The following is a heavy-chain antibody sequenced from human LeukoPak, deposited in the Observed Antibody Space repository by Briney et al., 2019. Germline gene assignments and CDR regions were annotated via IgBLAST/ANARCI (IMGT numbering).Heavy chain of an antibody. CDR2: IYYSWST. Sequence: SETLSLTCTVSGGSISSYYWSWIRQPPGKGLEGIGYIYYSWSTNYNPSLKSRVTISVDTSKTQFALKLSSVTAADTAVYYCARQGGGGYCSGGSCLDAFDIWGQGTMVTVSS. CDR3: ARQGGGGYCSGGSCLDAFDI. CDR1: GGSISSYY. D-gene: IGHD2-15*01. J-gene: IGHJ3*02. V-gene: IGHV4-59*08.